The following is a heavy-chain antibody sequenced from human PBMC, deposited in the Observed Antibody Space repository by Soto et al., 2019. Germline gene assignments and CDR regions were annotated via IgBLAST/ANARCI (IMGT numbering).Heavy chain of an antibody. D-gene: IGHD2-15*01. V-gene: IGHV4-39*01. Sequence: SETLSLTCSVSGYSVSSSDYYWAWIRQPPGKGLEWIGSMFYSVLTYYNPSLKSRVTLSVDTSKNHFSVRLNSVTAADTAVYYCAPLTVSLSGPYGIHVWGQGTTVTVS. J-gene: IGHJ6*02. CDR2: MFYSVLT. CDR3: APLTVSLSGPYGIHV. CDR1: GYSVSSSDYY.